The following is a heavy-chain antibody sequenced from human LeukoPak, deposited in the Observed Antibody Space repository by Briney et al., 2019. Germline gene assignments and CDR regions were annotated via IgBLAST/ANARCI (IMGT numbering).Heavy chain of an antibody. D-gene: IGHD2/OR15-2a*01. V-gene: IGHV3-30*02. CDR1: GFSFSSYG. CDR2: IRSDGSNK. CDR3: ARERTTIVSGTTIGAY. Sequence: PGGSLRLSCAGSGFSFSSYGMHWVRQAPGKGLEGMAFIRSDGSNKYYADSVKGRFTISRDNSKNTLYLQMNSLTADDTAVYYCARERTTIVSGTTIGAYWGQGTLVTVSS. J-gene: IGHJ4*02.